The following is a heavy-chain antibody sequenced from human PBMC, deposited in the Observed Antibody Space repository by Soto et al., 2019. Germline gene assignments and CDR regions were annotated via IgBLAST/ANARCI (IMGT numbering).Heavy chain of an antibody. CDR3: SRETLWFGESLKS. D-gene: IGHD3-10*01. CDR2: INGDGSIT. J-gene: IGHJ4*01. Sequence: EVQLVESGGGSAQTGGSLRISCAASGFTFGSYWMDWVRQAPGKGLVWVSRINGDGSITTYADSEKGRFTISRDRVGNTLYLQMNNLRADDTAVYYCSRETLWFGESLKSGGRGTLVTVSS. V-gene: IGHV3-74*01. CDR1: GFTFGSYW.